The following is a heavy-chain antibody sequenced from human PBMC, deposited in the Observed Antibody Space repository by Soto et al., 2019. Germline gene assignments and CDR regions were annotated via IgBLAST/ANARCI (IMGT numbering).Heavy chain of an antibody. CDR2: MYSGGST. Sequence: GGSLRLSCAASGFTVSTKYMSWVRQAPGKGLEGVSVMYSGGSTFYADSVRGRFTISRDSSKNTVNLQMNSLRAEETAVYYCARDPCAGDYWGQGTLVNVSS. V-gene: IGHV3-66*01. CDR3: ARDPCAGDY. J-gene: IGHJ4*02. CDR1: GFTVSTKY.